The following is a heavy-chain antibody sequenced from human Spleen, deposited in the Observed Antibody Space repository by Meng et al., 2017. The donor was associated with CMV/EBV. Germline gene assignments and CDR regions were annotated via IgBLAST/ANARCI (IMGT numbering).Heavy chain of an antibody. Sequence: GESLKISCAASGFTFDDYGMSWVRQAPGKGLEWVSGINWNGGSAGYAVSVKGRFTISRDNAKNSLYLQMNSLRAEDTAVYYCARAAGGVAGIQLWDYYFDYWGQGTLVTVSS. CDR3: ARAAGGVAGIQLWDYYFDY. CDR2: INWNGGSA. CDR1: GFTFDDYG. V-gene: IGHV3-20*04. D-gene: IGHD5-18*01. J-gene: IGHJ4*02.